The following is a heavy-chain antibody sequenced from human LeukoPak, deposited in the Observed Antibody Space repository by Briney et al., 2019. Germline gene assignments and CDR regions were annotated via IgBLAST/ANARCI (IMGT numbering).Heavy chain of an antibody. CDR1: GFTFSSYA. Sequence: TGGSLRLSCAASGFTFSSYAMHWVRQAPGKGLEWVSYISSSSSTIYYVDSVKGRFAISRDNAKNSLYLQMNSLRDEDTAVYYCARVAAGYSVNYFDYWGQGTLVTVSS. D-gene: IGHD4-23*01. CDR2: ISSSSSTI. J-gene: IGHJ4*02. CDR3: ARVAAGYSVNYFDY. V-gene: IGHV3-48*02.